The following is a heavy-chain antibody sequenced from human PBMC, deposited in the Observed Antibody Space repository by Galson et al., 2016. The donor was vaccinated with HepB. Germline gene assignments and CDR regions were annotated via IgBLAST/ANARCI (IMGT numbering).Heavy chain of an antibody. CDR2: IWYDGNKK. D-gene: IGHD3-22*01. CDR3: VRGDHFERSGYFRDF. J-gene: IGHJ4*02. V-gene: IGHV3-33*01. CDR1: GFIFSNYG. Sequence: SLRLSCAASGFIFSNYGMHWVRQAPGKGLEWLAVIWYDGNKKYNGDSLKGRFTISRDNSKNTLYLQVNILRAEVMAVYYCVRGDHFERSGYFRDFWGQGTLVTVSS.